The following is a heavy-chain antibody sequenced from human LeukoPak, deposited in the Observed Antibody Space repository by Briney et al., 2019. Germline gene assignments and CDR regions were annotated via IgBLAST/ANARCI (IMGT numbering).Heavy chain of an antibody. CDR3: ARFIITMVRGVIIRAFDI. CDR2: INHSGST. CDR1: GGSFSGYY. J-gene: IGHJ3*02. V-gene: IGHV4-34*01. Sequence: SETLSLTCAVYGGSFSGYYWSWIRQPPGKGLEWIGEINHSGSTNYNPSLKSRVTISVDKSKNQFSLKLSSVTAADTAVYYCARFIITMVRGVIIRAFDIWGQGTMVTVSS. D-gene: IGHD3-10*01.